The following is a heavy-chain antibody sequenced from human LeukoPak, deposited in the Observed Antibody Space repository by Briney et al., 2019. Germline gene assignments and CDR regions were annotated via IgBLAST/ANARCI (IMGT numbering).Heavy chain of an antibody. J-gene: IGHJ4*02. CDR3: ARRSDYSTVFDY. D-gene: IGHD4-17*01. Sequence: SGGSLRLSCAASGFTFSSYGMNWVRQAPGKGLEWVSYISGSGSTIYYADSMKGRFTISRDNAKNSLYLQMNSLRAEDTAVYYCARRSDYSTVFDYWGQGTLVTVSS. CDR1: GFTFSSYG. CDR2: ISGSGSTI. V-gene: IGHV3-48*03.